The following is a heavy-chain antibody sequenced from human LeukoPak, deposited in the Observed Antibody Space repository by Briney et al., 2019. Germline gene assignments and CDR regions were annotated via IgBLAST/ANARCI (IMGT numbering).Heavy chain of an antibody. CDR3: AXTRSSGYLTFDY. CDR1: GFTFRDYA. CDR2: ISGNGGST. V-gene: IGHV3-23*01. J-gene: IGHJ4*02. D-gene: IGHD3-22*01. Sequence: GGSLRLSCAASGFTFRDYAMSWVRQAPGKGLEWVSAISGNGGSTYYADSVKGRFTISRDNTKNSLYLQMNGLRAEDTAVYYCAXTRSSGYLTFDYWGQGILVTVSS.